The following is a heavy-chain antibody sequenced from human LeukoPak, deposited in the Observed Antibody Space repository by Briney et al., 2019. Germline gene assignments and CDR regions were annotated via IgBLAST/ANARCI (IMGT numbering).Heavy chain of an antibody. CDR1: GGSFSGYY. Sequence: PSETLSLTCAVYGGSFSGYYWSWIRQPPGKGLEWIGEINHSGSTNYNPSLKSRVTISVDTSKNQFSLKLSSVTAADTAVYYCARGSGSSWYEYWFDPWGQGTLVTVSS. J-gene: IGHJ5*02. V-gene: IGHV4-34*01. CDR2: INHSGST. CDR3: ARGSGSSWYEYWFDP. D-gene: IGHD6-13*01.